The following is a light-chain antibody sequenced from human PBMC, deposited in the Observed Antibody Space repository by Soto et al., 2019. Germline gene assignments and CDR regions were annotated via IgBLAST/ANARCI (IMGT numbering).Light chain of an antibody. CDR1: QSISTY. J-gene: IGKJ1*01. Sequence: DIQMTQSPSSLSASEGDRVTITCRASQSISTYLNWYQQKPGKAPKLLIYAASSLQSGVPSRFSGSGSGTEFTLTISSLQPEDFAVYYCQQYNTSPRTFGQGTRVEI. CDR2: AAS. CDR3: QQYNTSPRT. V-gene: IGKV1-39*01.